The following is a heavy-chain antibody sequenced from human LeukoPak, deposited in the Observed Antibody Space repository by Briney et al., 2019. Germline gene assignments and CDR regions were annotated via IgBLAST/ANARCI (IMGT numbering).Heavy chain of an antibody. V-gene: IGHV2-5*02. J-gene: IGHJ4*02. CDR2: IYWDDDR. CDR3: GHGQNYYDSRLFDN. Sequence: SRPTLVNPISGLSMNNTLNGSAFNTRGVGVGWIRQPPGRALEWLALIYWDDDRRYSPSLKSRLIITKDTSKNQVLPRLTTMDPVEAASILFGHGQNYYDSRLFDNWGQGTLVTVSS. D-gene: IGHD3-22*01. CDR1: GSAFNTRGVG.